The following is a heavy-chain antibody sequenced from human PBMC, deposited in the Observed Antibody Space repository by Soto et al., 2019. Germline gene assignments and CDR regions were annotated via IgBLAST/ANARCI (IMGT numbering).Heavy chain of an antibody. CDR2: IIPILKMA. Sequence: QVQLVQSGPEVKKPGSSVRVSCKASGGTFSSYTVSWVRQAPGQGLEWMGRIIPILKMANYAPKFQGRVTMTAERFTSTAYMELSSLTSEDTAVYYCARGLQDRSGSHDLIYGMDVWGQGTTITVSS. D-gene: IGHD3-22*01. J-gene: IGHJ6*02. CDR1: GGTFSSYT. V-gene: IGHV1-69*02. CDR3: ARGLQDRSGSHDLIYGMDV.